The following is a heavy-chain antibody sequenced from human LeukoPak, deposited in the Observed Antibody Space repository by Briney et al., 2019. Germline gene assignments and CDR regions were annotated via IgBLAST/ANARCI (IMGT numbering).Heavy chain of an antibody. J-gene: IGHJ3*02. CDR3: AKGDCSSTSCYKSDAFDI. Sequence: GGSLRLSCAASGFTFSSYGMHWVRQAPGKGLEWVAVISYDGSNKYYADSVKGRFTISRDNSKNTLYLKMNSLRAEDTAVYYCAKGDCSSTSCYKSDAFDIWGQGTMVTVSS. V-gene: IGHV3-30*18. CDR2: ISYDGSNK. D-gene: IGHD2-2*02. CDR1: GFTFSSYG.